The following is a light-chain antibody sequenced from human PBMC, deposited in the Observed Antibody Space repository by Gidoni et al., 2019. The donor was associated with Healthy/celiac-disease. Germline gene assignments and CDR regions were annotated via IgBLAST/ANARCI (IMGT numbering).Light chain of an antibody. CDR2: AAS. CDR1: QVISSY. Sequence: AIRMTQSPSSFSASTGDRVTITCRASQVISSYLAGYQQKPGKAPKLLIYAASTLQSGVPSRFSGSGSGTDFTLTISCLQSEDFATYYCQQYYSYPRTFGQGTKVEIK. V-gene: IGKV1-8*01. J-gene: IGKJ1*01. CDR3: QQYYSYPRT.